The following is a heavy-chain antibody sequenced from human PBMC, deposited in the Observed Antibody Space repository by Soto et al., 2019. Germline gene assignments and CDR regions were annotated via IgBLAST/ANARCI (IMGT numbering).Heavy chain of an antibody. Sequence: AASVKVSFKASGYTFTSYYMHWLRQAPGQGLEWMGIINPSGGSTSYAQKFQGRVTMTRDTSTSTVYMELSSLRSEDTAVYYCASTPVRFLGPWFDPWGQGTLVTVSS. V-gene: IGHV1-46*01. CDR3: ASTPVRFLGPWFDP. J-gene: IGHJ5*02. CDR2: INPSGGST. CDR1: GYTFTSYY. D-gene: IGHD3-3*01.